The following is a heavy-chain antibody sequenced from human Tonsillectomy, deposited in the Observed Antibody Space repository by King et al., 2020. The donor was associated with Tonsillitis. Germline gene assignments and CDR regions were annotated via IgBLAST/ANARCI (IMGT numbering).Heavy chain of an antibody. D-gene: IGHD2-21*01. CDR3: ARYFGSYELDP. J-gene: IGHJ5*02. CDR2: INHSGST. Sequence: VQLQQWGAGLLKPSETLSLTCAVYGGSFSGYYWSWIRQPPGKGLEGIGEINHSGSTNYNPSLKRRVTISVETSKNQFSLKLSSVTAADTAVYYCARYFGSYELDPWGQGTLVTVSS. CDR1: GGSFSGYY. V-gene: IGHV4-34*01.